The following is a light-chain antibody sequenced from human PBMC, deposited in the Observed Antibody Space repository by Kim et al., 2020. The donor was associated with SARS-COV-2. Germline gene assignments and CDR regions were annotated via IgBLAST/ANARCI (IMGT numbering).Light chain of an antibody. CDR2: AND. CDR1: SSNIGSNS. J-gene: IGLJ3*02. Sequence: QSVLTQPPSASETPGQRVTFSCSGSSSNIGSNSVTWYRQLPGTAPKLLIYANDKRPSEVPDRFSGSKSGTSASLAISGLQSEDEADYYCGTWDDTLNGLLFGGGTQLTVL. CDR3: GTWDDTLNGLL. V-gene: IGLV1-44*01.